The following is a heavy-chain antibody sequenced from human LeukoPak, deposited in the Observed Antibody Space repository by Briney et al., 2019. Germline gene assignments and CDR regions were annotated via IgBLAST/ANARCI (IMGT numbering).Heavy chain of an antibody. J-gene: IGHJ3*02. CDR3: ARTRGSSWYRSAFDI. D-gene: IGHD6-13*01. Sequence: GSLRLSCAASGFTFSNAWMSWVRQPPGKGLEWIGEINHSGSTNYNPSLKSRVTISVDTSKNQFSLKLSSVTAADTAVYYCARTRGSSWYRSAFDIWGQGTMVTVSS. CDR1: GFTFSNAW. CDR2: INHSGST. V-gene: IGHV4-34*01.